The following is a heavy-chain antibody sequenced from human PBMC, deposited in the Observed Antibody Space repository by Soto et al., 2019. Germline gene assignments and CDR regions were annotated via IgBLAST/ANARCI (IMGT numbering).Heavy chain of an antibody. V-gene: IGHV3-23*01. Sequence: GSLRLSCTASGFTFSSYGMGWVRQAPGKGLQWVSTIRGDGGQTHYTDSVKGRFSISRDNSKNTVYLQMDSLRAEDTAMYFCARDVGLDSDDFFAYWGQGTQVTVSS. CDR3: ARDVGLDSDDFFAY. CDR2: IRGDGGQT. CDR1: GFTFSSYG. J-gene: IGHJ4*02. D-gene: IGHD3-9*01.